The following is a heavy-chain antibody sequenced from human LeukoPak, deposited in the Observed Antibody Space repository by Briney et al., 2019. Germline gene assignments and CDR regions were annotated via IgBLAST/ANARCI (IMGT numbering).Heavy chain of an antibody. CDR1: GFTFSRSA. Sequence: GGSLRLSCAASGFTFSRSAMTWVRQTPGKGLDWVSSISSSGNTYYADSVKGRFTISRDNSKNMLYLRMNSLRAEDTAVYYCVKGRISEDGLDFWGQGTLVTVSS. D-gene: IGHD6-13*01. CDR3: VKGRISEDGLDF. J-gene: IGHJ4*02. V-gene: IGHV3-23*01. CDR2: ISSSGNT.